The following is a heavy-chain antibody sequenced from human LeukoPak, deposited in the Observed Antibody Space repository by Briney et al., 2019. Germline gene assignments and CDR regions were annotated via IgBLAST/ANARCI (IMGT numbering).Heavy chain of an antibody. V-gene: IGHV5-51*01. CDR2: IHPGDFDT. J-gene: IGHJ4*02. CDR1: GYSFTSNW. D-gene: IGHD3-10*01. Sequence: GESLKISCKGYGYSFTSNWIGWVRQMPGKGLEWMGIIHPGDFDTRYSPSFQGQVTFSADKSISTAYLQWSSLKASDTAMYYCARRDASGTYYYDYWGQGTLVTVSS. CDR3: ARRDASGTYYYDY.